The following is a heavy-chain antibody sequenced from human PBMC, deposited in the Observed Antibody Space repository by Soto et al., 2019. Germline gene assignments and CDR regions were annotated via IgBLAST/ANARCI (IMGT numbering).Heavy chain of an antibody. Sequence: ASVKVSCKASGGNFSSYAISWVRQAPGQGLEWMGGIIPIFGTANYAQKFQGRDTITADKSTSTAYMELSSLRSEDTAVYYCARDIPGTSGPCFDLWGQGTLVTVSS. V-gene: IGHV1-69*06. CDR2: IIPIFGTA. D-gene: IGHD1-7*01. CDR1: GGNFSSYA. CDR3: ARDIPGTSGPCFDL. J-gene: IGHJ5*02.